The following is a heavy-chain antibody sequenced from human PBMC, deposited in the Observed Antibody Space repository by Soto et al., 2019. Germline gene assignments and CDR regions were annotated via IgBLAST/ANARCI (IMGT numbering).Heavy chain of an antibody. J-gene: IGHJ4*02. CDR3: ARGGGCSGGSCYPLGR. D-gene: IGHD2-15*01. V-gene: IGHV4-34*01. CDR1: GGSFSGSY. CDR2: INHSVST. Sequence: QVQLQQWGAGLLKPSETLSLTCAVYGGSFSGSYWSWIRQPPGKGLEWIGEINHSVSTNYNPSLKSRVIISVDTSKNQFSLKLSSVTAADTAMYYCARGGGCSGGSCYPLGRWGQGTLVTVS.